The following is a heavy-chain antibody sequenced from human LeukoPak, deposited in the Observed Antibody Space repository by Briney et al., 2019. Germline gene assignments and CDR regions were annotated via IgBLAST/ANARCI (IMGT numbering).Heavy chain of an antibody. V-gene: IGHV4-4*09. CDR2: IFTSGWT. CDR1: GGSISSYY. CDR3: ATSHDVKTAPYDL. D-gene: IGHD2-21*01. J-gene: IGHJ5*02. Sequence: PSETLSLTYTVSGGSISSYYWSWVRQSPGKGLEWIGYIFTSGWTDYNPSLKSRVTMSEDTSKNQLSMELRFLTAADTAVYYCATSHDVKTAPYDLWGQGTLVTVSS.